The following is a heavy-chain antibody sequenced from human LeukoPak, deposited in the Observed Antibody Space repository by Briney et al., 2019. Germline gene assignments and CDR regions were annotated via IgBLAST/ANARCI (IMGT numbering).Heavy chain of an antibody. CDR1: GGSFSGYY. CDR2: INHSGST. V-gene: IGHV4-34*01. J-gene: IGHJ3*02. D-gene: IGHD2-2*01. CDR3: ARNIVVVPAATDAFDI. Sequence: PSETLSLTCAVYGGSFSGYYWSWIRQPPGKGLEWIGEINHSGSTNYNPSLKSRVTISVDTSKNQFSLKLSSVTAADTAVYYCARNIVVVPAATDAFDIWGQGTMVTVSS.